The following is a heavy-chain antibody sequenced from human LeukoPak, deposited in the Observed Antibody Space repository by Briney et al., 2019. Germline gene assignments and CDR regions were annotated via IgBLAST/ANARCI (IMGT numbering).Heavy chain of an antibody. CDR1: GYTFTGYY. D-gene: IGHD3-10*01. CDR2: INPNSGGT. CDR3: ARGSLLWFGEFRYYFDY. Sequence: ASVKVSCKASGYTFTGYYMHWVRQAPGQGLEWMGWINPNSGGTNYAQKFQGRVTMTRDTSISTAYMELSRLRSDDTAVYYCARGSLLWFGEFRYYFDYWGQGTLVTVSS. V-gene: IGHV1-2*02. J-gene: IGHJ4*02.